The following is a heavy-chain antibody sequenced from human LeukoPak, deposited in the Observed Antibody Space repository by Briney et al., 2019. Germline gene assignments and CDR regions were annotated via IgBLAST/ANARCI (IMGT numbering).Heavy chain of an antibody. CDR3: AKDKYYGTGTYRELDY. J-gene: IGHJ4*02. CDR1: GFTFDDYA. Sequence: GGSLRLSCAASGFTFDDYAMHWVRQAPGKGPQWVSLITGDGGGTYHADSVKGRFPISRDNSKNSLYLQMNSLKTEDTALYFCAKDKYYGTGTYRELDYWGQGTLVTVSS. V-gene: IGHV3-43*02. CDR2: ITGDGGGT. D-gene: IGHD3-10*01.